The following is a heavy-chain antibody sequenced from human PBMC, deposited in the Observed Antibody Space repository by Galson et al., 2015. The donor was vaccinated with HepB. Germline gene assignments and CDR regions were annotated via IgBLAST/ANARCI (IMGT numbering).Heavy chain of an antibody. CDR2: FDPEDGET. Sequence: SVKVSCKVSGYTLTELSMHWVRQAPGKGLEWMGGFDPEDGETIYAQKFQGRVTMTEDTSTDTAYMELSSLRSEDTAVYYCATALMVQGVTPPGAFDIWGQGTMVTVSS. V-gene: IGHV1-24*01. CDR3: ATALMVQGVTPPGAFDI. J-gene: IGHJ3*02. D-gene: IGHD3-10*01. CDR1: GYTLTELS.